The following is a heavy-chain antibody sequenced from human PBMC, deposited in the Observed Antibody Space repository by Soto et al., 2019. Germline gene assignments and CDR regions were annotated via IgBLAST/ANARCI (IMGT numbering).Heavy chain of an antibody. D-gene: IGHD5-18*01. CDR3: AARSWIQLWEYDY. CDR2: IVVGSGNT. V-gene: IGHV1-58*02. J-gene: IGHJ4*01. CDR1: GFTFTNSV. Sequence: SVKVSCKASGFTFTNSVMQWVRRARGQRLEWIGWIVVGSGNTNYAQKFQERVSITRDMSTSTAYMELSSLRSEDTAVYFCAARSWIQLWEYDYWG.